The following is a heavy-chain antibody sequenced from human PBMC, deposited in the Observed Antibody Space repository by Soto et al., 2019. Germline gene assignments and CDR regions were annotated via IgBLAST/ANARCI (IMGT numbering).Heavy chain of an antibody. D-gene: IGHD3-10*01. CDR2: INTDSGAT. J-gene: IGHJ4*02. CDR1: GYSFTGYY. V-gene: IGHV1-2*02. Sequence: HEHLVQSGAEVNRPGASLKVSCKASGYSFTGYYIHWVLQAPGQGLEWMGWINTDSGATNYAQNFQGRVTLTSDTSISTASMDLTSLTSDDTAVDYCARGDYGTGGYPFPYFDYWGQGTLVIVSS. CDR3: ARGDYGTGGYPFPYFDY.